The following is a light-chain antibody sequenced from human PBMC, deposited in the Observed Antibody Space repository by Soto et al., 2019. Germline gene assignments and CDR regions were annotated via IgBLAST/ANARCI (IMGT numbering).Light chain of an antibody. CDR1: QSVNSN. V-gene: IGKV3-15*01. Sequence: IVMTQSPATLSVSPGERATLSCRASQSVNSNLAWYQQKPGQAPRLLIYDASTRATAIPARFSGSGSGTEFTLTISSLQSEDFAVYYCQQDNNWPRTFGQGTKVEIK. J-gene: IGKJ1*01. CDR3: QQDNNWPRT. CDR2: DAS.